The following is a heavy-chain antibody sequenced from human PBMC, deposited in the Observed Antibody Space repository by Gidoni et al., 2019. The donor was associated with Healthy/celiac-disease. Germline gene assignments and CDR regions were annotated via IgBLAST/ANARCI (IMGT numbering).Heavy chain of an antibody. J-gene: IGHJ2*01. V-gene: IGHV4-59*01. D-gene: IGHD6-13*01. CDR3: ARGGIAAAGRYWYFDL. CDR1: GGSISSYY. CDR2: IYYSGST. Sequence: QVQLQESGPGLVKPSETLSLTCTVSGGSISSYYWSWSRQPPGKGLEWIGYIYYSGSTNYNPSLKSRVTISVDTSKNQFSLKLSSVTAADTAVYYCARGGIAAAGRYWYFDLWGRGTLVTVSS.